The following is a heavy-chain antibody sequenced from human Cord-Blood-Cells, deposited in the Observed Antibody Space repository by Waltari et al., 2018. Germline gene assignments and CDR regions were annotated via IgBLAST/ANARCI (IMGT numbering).Heavy chain of an antibody. Sequence: EVQLVESGGGLVKPGGSLRLSCAASGFTFSNAWMSWVRQVPGKGLEWVGCIKSKTDGGTTDYAAPVKGRFTISRDDSKNTLYLQMNSLKTEDTAVYYCTTGADCSSTSCYMTYYYYYYMDVWGKGTTVTVSS. V-gene: IGHV3-15*01. D-gene: IGHD2-2*02. CDR2: IKSKTDGGTT. CDR1: GFTFSNAW. CDR3: TTGADCSSTSCYMTYYYYYYMDV. J-gene: IGHJ6*03.